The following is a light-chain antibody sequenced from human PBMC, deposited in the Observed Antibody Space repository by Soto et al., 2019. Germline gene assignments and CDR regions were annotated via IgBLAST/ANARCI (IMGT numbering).Light chain of an antibody. CDR2: DAS. V-gene: IGKV1-5*01. CDR3: QQYGWSFT. CDR1: QSISSW. J-gene: IGKJ4*01. Sequence: DIQMTQSPSTLSSSLGDRVTITCRASQSISSWLAWYQQKPGKAPKLLIYDASSLESGVPSRFSGSGSGTEFTLTISSLQSEDFAVYYCQQYGWSFTFGGGTKVDIK.